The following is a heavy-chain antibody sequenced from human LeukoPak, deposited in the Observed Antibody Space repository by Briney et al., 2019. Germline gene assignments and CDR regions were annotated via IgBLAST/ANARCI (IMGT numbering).Heavy chain of an antibody. D-gene: IGHD2-2*01. Sequence: SETLSLTCTVSGGSISGYYWSWIRQPPGKGLQFIGYIHYTGITNYNPSLESRVTLSVDTSKNQFSLKLRSVIAADTAVYYCARLSKDTVVLPAAMAHYFDYWGQGTLVTVSS. J-gene: IGHJ4*02. CDR1: GGSISGYY. V-gene: IGHV4-59*08. CDR2: IHYTGIT. CDR3: ARLSKDTVVLPAAMAHYFDY.